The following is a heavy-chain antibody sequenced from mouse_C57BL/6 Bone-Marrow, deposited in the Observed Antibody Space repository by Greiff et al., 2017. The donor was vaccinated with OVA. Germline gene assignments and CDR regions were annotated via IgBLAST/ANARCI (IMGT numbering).Heavy chain of an antibody. J-gene: IGHJ1*03. CDR1: GYTFTDYY. CDR2: INPYNGGT. D-gene: IGHD2-4*01. CDR3: AREGFYDFDENYWYFDV. Sequence: VQLQQSGPVLVKPGASVKMSCKASGYTFTDYYMNWVKQSHGKSLEWIGVINPYNGGTSYNQKFKGKATLTVDKSSSTAYMELNSLTSEDSAVYYCAREGFYDFDENYWYFDVWGTGTTVTVSS. V-gene: IGHV1-19*01.